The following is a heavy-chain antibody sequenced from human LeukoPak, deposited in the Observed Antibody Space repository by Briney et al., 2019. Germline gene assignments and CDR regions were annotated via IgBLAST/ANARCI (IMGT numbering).Heavy chain of an antibody. Sequence: GGSLRLSCAASGFTFSTYWMNWYRQAPGKGLEWVGNINQDASEINYVDSVRGRFTISRDNAKNSLHLQMNSLGAEDTAVYYCATDRDNSDWQKRFDSWGQGTLVTVSS. V-gene: IGHV3-7*01. CDR3: ATDRDNSDWQKRFDS. CDR2: INQDASEI. D-gene: IGHD2-21*02. J-gene: IGHJ4*02. CDR1: GFTFSTYW.